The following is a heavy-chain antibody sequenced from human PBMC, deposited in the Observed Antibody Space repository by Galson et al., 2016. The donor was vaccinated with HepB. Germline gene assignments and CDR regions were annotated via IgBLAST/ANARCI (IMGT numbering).Heavy chain of an antibody. CDR1: GGTFNAYY. CDR3: ARFEGSGSYFVDQ. CDR2: INHLGSP. D-gene: IGHD3-10*01. V-gene: IGHV4-34*01. J-gene: IGHJ4*01. Sequence: ETLSLTCAVYGGTFNAYYWNWIRQPPGKGLEWIGEINHLGSPKYNPSLESRITISVDTSKSQFSLKQSSVTAADTAVYYCARFEGSGSYFVDQWGQGTLVTVSS.